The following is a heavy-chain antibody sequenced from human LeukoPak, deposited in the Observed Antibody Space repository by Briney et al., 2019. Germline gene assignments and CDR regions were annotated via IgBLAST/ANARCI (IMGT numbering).Heavy chain of an antibody. CDR2: IYTSGST. J-gene: IGHJ4*02. V-gene: IGHV4-59*10. Sequence: SETLSLTCAVYGGSFSGYYWSWIRQPAGKGLEWIGRIYTSGSTNYNPSLKSRVTMSVDTSKNQFSLKLSSVTAADTAVYYCARRKDIVVVVAATASGVFDYWGQGTLVTVSS. CDR3: ARRKDIVVVVAATASGVFDY. D-gene: IGHD2-15*01. CDR1: GGSFSGYY.